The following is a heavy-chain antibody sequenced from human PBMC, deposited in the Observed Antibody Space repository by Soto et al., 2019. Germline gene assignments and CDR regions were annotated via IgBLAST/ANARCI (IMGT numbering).Heavy chain of an antibody. CDR2: INAGNGNT. D-gene: IGHD2-2*01. V-gene: IGHV1-3*01. Sequence: ASVKVSCKASGYTFTSYAMHWVRQAPGQRLEWMGWINAGNGNTKYSQKFQGRVTITRDTSASTAYMELSSLRSEDTAVYYCARESPTRIEVVPAPILAPFDYGGQEPRVPVSS. CDR1: GYTFTSYA. J-gene: IGHJ4*02. CDR3: ARESPTRIEVVPAPILAPFDY.